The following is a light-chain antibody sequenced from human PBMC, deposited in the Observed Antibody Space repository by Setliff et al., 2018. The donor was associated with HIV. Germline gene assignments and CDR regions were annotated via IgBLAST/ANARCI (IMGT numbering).Light chain of an antibody. Sequence: QSALAQPASVSGSPGQSITISCTGTSSDVGGYNYVSWYQQHPGKAPKVMIYEVSNRPSGVSNRFSGSKSGNTASLTISGLQAEDEADYYCSSYTSNSTKVFGTGTKV. CDR3: SSYTSNSTKV. CDR2: EVS. J-gene: IGLJ1*01. V-gene: IGLV2-14*01. CDR1: SSDVGGYNY.